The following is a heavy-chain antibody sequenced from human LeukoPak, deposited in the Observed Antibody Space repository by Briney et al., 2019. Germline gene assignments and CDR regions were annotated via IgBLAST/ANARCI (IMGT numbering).Heavy chain of an antibody. CDR2: LIPTIGEA. Sequence: ASVKVSCKASGYTFTSYDINRVRQATGQGLEWMGGLIPTIGEAAYAQKFQGRVTMTRNTSISTAYMELSSLRAEDTAVYYCARGSPADGWGQGTLVSVSS. D-gene: IGHD2-2*01. V-gene: IGHV1-8*01. CDR3: ARGSPADG. CDR1: GYTFTSYD. J-gene: IGHJ4*02.